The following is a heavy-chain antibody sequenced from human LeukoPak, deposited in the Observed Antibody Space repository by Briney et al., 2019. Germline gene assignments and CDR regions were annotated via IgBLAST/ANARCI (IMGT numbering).Heavy chain of an antibody. CDR1: GGSISSGDYY. Sequence: SETLSLTCTVSGGSISSGDYYWSWIRQPPGKGLAWIGYIYYSGSTYYNPSFKSRVTISVDTSKNQFSLKLSSVTAADTAVYYCARGVGSYGFDYWGQGTLVTVSS. V-gene: IGHV4-30-4*08. CDR3: ARGVGSYGFDY. CDR2: IYYSGST. D-gene: IGHD1-26*01. J-gene: IGHJ4*02.